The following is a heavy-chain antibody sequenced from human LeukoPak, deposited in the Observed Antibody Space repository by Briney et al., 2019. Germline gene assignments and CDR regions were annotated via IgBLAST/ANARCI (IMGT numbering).Heavy chain of an antibody. CDR2: MNPNSGNT. CDR1: VYTYTRYD. V-gene: IGHV1-8*01. Sequence: GSVNVSCKSSVYTYTRYDSHWVGQASGQGLEWMGWMNPNSGNTGYAQKFQGRVTMTRNTSISTAYMELSSLRSEDTAVYYCASKRGYSGYDEFDYWGQGTLVTVSS. J-gene: IGHJ4*02. D-gene: IGHD5-12*01. CDR3: ASKRGYSGYDEFDY.